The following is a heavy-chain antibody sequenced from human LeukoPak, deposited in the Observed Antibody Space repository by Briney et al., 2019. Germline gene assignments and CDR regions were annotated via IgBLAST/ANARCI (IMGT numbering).Heavy chain of an antibody. J-gene: IGHJ4*02. CDR3: ARERSSSGKPERNYSSHY. CDR2: INPSGGST. D-gene: IGHD6-19*01. Sequence: ASVKVSCKASGYTLTSYYMHWVRQAPGQGLEWMGIINPSGGSTSYAQKFQGRVTMTRDTSTSTVYMELSSLRSEDTAVYYCARERSSSGKPERNYSSHYWSQGTLVTVSS. CDR1: GYTLTSYY. V-gene: IGHV1-46*01.